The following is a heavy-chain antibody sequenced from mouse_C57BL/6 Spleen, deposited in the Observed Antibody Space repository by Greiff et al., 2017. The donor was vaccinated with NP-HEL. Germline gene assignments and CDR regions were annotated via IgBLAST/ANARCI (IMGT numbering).Heavy chain of an antibody. Sequence: VQLKESGPGLVKPSQSLSLTCSVTGYSITSGYYWNWIRQFPGNKLEWMGYISYDGSNNYNPSLKNRISITRDTSKNQFFLKLNSVTTEDTATYYCARGIYDGYLYYAMDYWGQGTSVTVSS. CDR1: GYSITSGYY. CDR3: ARGIYDGYLYYAMDY. J-gene: IGHJ4*01. V-gene: IGHV3-6*01. CDR2: ISYDGSN. D-gene: IGHD2-3*01.